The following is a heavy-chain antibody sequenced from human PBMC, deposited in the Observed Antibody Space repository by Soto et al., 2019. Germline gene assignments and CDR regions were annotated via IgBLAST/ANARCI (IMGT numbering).Heavy chain of an antibody. V-gene: IGHV3-23*01. J-gene: IGHJ6*03. CDR2: ISGSGGST. CDR3: AVKDAYCSSTSCYKAGGHYYYYMDV. CDR1: GFTFSSYA. D-gene: IGHD2-2*02. Sequence: GGSLRLSCAASGFTFSSYAMSWVRQAPGKGLEWVSAISGSGGSTYYADSVKGRFTISRDNSKNTLYLQMNSLRAEDTAVYYCAVKDAYCSSTSCYKAGGHYYYYMDVWGKGTTVPVSS.